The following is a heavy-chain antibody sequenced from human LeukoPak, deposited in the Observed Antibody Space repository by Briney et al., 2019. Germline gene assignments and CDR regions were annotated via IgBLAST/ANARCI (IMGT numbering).Heavy chain of an antibody. V-gene: IGHV3-30*02. J-gene: IGHJ4*02. CDR2: IRYDGSNK. D-gene: IGHD3-9*01. CDR3: AKSIRYFDWPLFDY. CDR1: RFTFSSYG. Sequence: GGSLRLSCAASRFTFSSYGMHWVRQAPGKGLEWVAFIRYDGSNKYCADSVKGRFTISRDNSKNTLYLQMNSLRAEDTAVYYCAKSIRYFDWPLFDYWGQGTLVTVSS.